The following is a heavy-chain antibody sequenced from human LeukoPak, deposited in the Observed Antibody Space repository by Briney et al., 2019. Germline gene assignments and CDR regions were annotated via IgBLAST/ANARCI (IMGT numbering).Heavy chain of an antibody. J-gene: IGHJ4*02. D-gene: IGHD4-17*01. CDR2: IIPIFGIA. V-gene: IGHV1-69*15. Sequence: SVKVSCKASGGTFSSYAISWVRQAPGQGLEWMGRIIPIFGIANYAQKFQGRVTITADESTSTAYMELSSLRSEDTAVYYCARVIGYGDSYYFDYWGQGTLVTVSS. CDR1: GGTFSSYA. CDR3: ARVIGYGDSYYFDY.